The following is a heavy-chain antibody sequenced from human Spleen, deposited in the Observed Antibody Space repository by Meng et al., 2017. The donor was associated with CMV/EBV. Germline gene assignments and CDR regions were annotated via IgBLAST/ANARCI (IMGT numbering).Heavy chain of an antibody. Sequence: CKAAGGTFSSYAISWVRQAPGQGLEWMGGIIPIFGTANYAQKFQGRVTITTDESTSTAYMELSSLRSEDTAVYYCASDFRDGYNYRYWGQGTLVTVSS. V-gene: IGHV1-69*05. J-gene: IGHJ4*02. D-gene: IGHD5-24*01. CDR1: GGTFSSYA. CDR2: IIPIFGTA. CDR3: ASDFRDGYNYRY.